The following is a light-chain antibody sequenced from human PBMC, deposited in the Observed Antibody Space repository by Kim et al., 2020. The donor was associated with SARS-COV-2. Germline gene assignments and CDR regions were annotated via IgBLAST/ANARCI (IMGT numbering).Light chain of an antibody. CDR1: SSDVCGYNY. V-gene: IGLV2-14*03. Sequence: QSITTPCTGTSSDVCGYNYVSWYQQHPGKAPKLMIYDVSDRPSGVSNRFSGSKSGNTASLTISGLQPEDEAYYYCSSYTSSTTRIFGGGTQLTVL. CDR2: DVS. CDR3: SSYTSSTTRI. J-gene: IGLJ2*01.